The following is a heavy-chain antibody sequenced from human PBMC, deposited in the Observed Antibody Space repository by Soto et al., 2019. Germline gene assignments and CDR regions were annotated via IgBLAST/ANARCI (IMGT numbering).Heavy chain of an antibody. V-gene: IGHV3-33*01. J-gene: IGHJ6*02. CDR2: IWYDRSNK. D-gene: IGHD3-3*01. CDR1: GFTFSSYG. CDR3: ARDGRLDFWSCYPIPDLMDV. Sequence: GGSLTLSCAASGFTFSSYGMPWVRPAPGKGLEWVAVIWYDRSNKYYPDSVKGRFTTSRDNSKNSLYLQMNSLRAEDTAVYYCARDGRLDFWSCYPIPDLMDVWGQGTTVTVAS.